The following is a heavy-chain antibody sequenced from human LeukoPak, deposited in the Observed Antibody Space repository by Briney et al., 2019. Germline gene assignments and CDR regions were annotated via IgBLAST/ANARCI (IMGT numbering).Heavy chain of an antibody. D-gene: IGHD3-10*01. V-gene: IGHV3-7*03. CDR3: ARGLVLWFGELLDY. CDR2: IKQDGSEK. J-gene: IGHJ4*02. CDR1: GFTFSSYW. Sequence: GSLRLSCAASGFTFSSYWMSWVRQAPGKGLEWVANIKQDGSEKYYVDSVKGRFTISRDNAKNSLYLQMNSLRAEDTAVYYCARGLVLWFGELLDYWGQGTLVTVSS.